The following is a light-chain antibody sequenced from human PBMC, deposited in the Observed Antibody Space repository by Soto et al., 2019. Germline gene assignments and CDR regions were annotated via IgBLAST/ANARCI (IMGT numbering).Light chain of an antibody. CDR1: SSDVGSYNR. CDR3: SSYTSSSTYV. CDR2: EVN. J-gene: IGLJ1*01. V-gene: IGLV2-18*02. Sequence: QSALTQPPSVSGSPGQSVTISCTGTSSDVGSYNRVPWYQQPPGTAPKLMIYEVNDRPSGVPDRFSGSKSGNTASLTISGLQAEDEADYYCSSYTSSSTYVFGTETKVTVL.